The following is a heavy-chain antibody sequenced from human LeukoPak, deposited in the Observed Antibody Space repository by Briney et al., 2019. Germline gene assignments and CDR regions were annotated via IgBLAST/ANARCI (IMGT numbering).Heavy chain of an antibody. CDR2: IDTTTGNP. J-gene: IGHJ4*02. D-gene: IGHD3-10*01. Sequence: ASVKVSCKASGYPFSAHFLNWVRQAPGQGLEWMGNIDTTTGNPRYAQDFTGRFVFSLDTSVSTAYLQITSLKADDAAAYYCVRGTPTPGMDYWGQGTQVTVSS. CDR1: GYPFSAHF. CDR3: VRGTPTPGMDY. V-gene: IGHV7-4-1*02.